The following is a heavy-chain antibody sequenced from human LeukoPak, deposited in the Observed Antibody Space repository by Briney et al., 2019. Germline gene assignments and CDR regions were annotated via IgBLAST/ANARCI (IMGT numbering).Heavy chain of an antibody. Sequence: GGSLRLSCAASGFTFSSYNMNWVRQAPGKGLEWVSSISYTGTYIYYADSVKGRFTISRDNAQNSLYLQMNSLGAEDTAIYYCVRDRGTYRPIDYWGQGTLVTVSS. CDR3: VRDRGTYRPIDY. D-gene: IGHD1-26*01. CDR2: ISYTGTYI. CDR1: GFTFSSYN. V-gene: IGHV3-21*04. J-gene: IGHJ4*02.